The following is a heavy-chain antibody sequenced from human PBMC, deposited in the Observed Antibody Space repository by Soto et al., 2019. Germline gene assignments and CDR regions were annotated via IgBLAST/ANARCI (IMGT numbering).Heavy chain of an antibody. V-gene: IGHV4-30-4*01. D-gene: IGHD2-2*01. CDR3: GRDLTSNANCIDP. J-gene: IGHJ5*02. CDR1: GDYIHVGGYY. Sequence: QVQLQESGPGLVKPSQTLSLPCSVSGDYIHVGGYYWTWIRQRPGKGLEWMGYSYYTGKTYYNPSLECRLTMSVDRSKYQFSLRLTSVTAADTAVYFCGRDLTSNANCIDPWGQGTLVTFSS. CDR2: SYYTGKT.